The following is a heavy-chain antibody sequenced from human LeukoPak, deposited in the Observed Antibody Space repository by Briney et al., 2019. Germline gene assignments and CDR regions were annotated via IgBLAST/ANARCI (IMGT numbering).Heavy chain of an antibody. V-gene: IGHV4-39*01. Sequence: SETLSLTCTVSGGSISSSSYYWGWIRQPPGKGLEWIGSMYYSGSTYYKPSLKSRVTISVGTSKNQFTLKLNSVTAADTAVYYCASNYYDSSGFYSSWGQGTLVTVSS. CDR2: MYYSGST. CDR1: GGSISSSSYY. D-gene: IGHD3-22*01. CDR3: ASNYYDSSGFYSS. J-gene: IGHJ4*02.